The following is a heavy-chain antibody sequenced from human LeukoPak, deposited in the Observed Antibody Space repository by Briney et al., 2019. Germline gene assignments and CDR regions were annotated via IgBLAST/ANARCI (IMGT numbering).Heavy chain of an antibody. J-gene: IGHJ4*02. CDR1: GFTFSSYS. CDR2: ISSSSSYI. D-gene: IGHD6-19*01. CDR3: TAGSSGWYAFDY. Sequence: PGGSLRLSCAASGFTFSSYSMNWVRQAPGKGLEWVSSISSSSSYIYYADSVKGRFTISRDNAKNSLYLQMNSLRAEDTAVYYCTAGSSGWYAFDYWGQGTLVTVSS. V-gene: IGHV3-21*01.